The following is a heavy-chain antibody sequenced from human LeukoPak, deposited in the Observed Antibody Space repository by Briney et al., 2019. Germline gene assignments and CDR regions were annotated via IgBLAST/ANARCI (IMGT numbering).Heavy chain of an antibody. CDR3: ARVTVYVVTAPPWFDP. D-gene: IGHD2-21*02. V-gene: IGHV4-34*01. J-gene: IGHJ5*02. CDR1: GVSFSGYY. Sequence: SETLSLTCAVYGVSFSGYYWSWIRQPPGKGLEWIGEINHSGSTNYNPSLKSRVTISVDTSKNQFSLKLSSVTAADTAVYYCARVTVYVVTAPPWFDPWGQGTLVTVSS. CDR2: INHSGST.